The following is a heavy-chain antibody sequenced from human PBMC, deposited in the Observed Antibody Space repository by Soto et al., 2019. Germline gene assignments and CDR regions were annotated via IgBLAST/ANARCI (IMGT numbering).Heavy chain of an antibody. CDR3: ARENWHFDY. CDR1: GYSFSEFR. Sequence: QVQLVQSGAEVKKPGASVKVSCKTSGYSFSEFRMHWVRQAPGQGLEWMGWVNPINGNTNYAQDFQGRVTMTRDGSTKTVYMELSSLTSDDTSTVYCARENWHFDYWGQGTLITVSS. V-gene: IGHV1-2*02. CDR2: VNPINGNT. J-gene: IGHJ4*02.